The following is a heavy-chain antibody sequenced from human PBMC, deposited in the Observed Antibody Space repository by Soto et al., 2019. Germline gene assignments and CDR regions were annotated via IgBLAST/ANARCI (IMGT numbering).Heavy chain of an antibody. D-gene: IGHD6-19*01. CDR2: ISGSGGST. J-gene: IGHJ6*02. Sequence: PGGSLRLSCAASGFTFSSYAMSWVRQAPGKGLEWVSAISGSGGSTYYADSVKGRFTISRDNSKNTLYLQMNSLRAEDTAVYYCAKKAVAGKYYYYGMDGWGQGNKVTVSS. CDR1: GFTFSSYA. CDR3: AKKAVAGKYYYYGMDG. V-gene: IGHV3-23*01.